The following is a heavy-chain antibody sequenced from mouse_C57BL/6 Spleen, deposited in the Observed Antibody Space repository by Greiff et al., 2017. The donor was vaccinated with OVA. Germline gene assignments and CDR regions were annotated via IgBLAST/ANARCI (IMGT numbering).Heavy chain of an antibody. J-gene: IGHJ1*03. V-gene: IGHV3-6*01. CDR2: ISYDGSN. CDR3: ALSQLGYYWYFDV. CDR1: GYSITSGYY. Sequence: ESGPGLVKPSQSLSLTCSVTGYSITSGYYWNWIRQFPGNKLEWMGYISYDGSNNYNPSLKNRISITRDTSKNQFFLKLNSVTTEDTATYYCALSQLGYYWYFDVWGTGTTVTVSS.